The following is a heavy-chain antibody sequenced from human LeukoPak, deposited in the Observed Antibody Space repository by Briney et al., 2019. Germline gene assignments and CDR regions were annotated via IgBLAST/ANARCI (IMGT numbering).Heavy chain of an antibody. CDR1: GYTFTSYD. D-gene: IGHD6-13*01. CDR3: AGAPGVAAAGPAYYFDY. J-gene: IGHJ4*02. CDR2: MNPNSGNT. Sequence: ASVKVSCKASGYTFTSYDINWVRQATGQGLEWMGWMNPNSGNTGYAQKFQGRVTMTRNTSISTAYMELSSLRSEDTAVYYCAGAPGVAAAGPAYYFDYWGQGTLVTVSS. V-gene: IGHV1-8*01.